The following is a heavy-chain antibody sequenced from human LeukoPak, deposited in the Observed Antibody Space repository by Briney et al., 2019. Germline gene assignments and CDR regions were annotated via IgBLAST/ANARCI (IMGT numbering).Heavy chain of an antibody. D-gene: IGHD6-13*01. V-gene: IGHV3-30*18. J-gene: IGHJ4*02. Sequence: PGGSLRLSCAASGFTFSSYGMHWVRQAPGKGLEWVAVISYDGSNKYYADSVKGGFTISRDNSKNTLYLQMNRLRAEDTAVHYCAKSSSSWRVYWGQGTLVTVSS. CDR2: ISYDGSNK. CDR1: GFTFSSYG. CDR3: AKSSSSWRVY.